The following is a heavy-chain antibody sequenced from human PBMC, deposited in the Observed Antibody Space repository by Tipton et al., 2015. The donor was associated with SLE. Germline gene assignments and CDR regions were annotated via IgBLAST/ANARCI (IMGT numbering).Heavy chain of an antibody. Sequence: TLSLTCPVSGGSLRSSSYYWGWIRQPPGKGLEWIGSIHYSGSTNYNPPLKSRLTMSIDTSKNQFSLKPTSVTAADTAVFYCAGTSSSGWYVIDYWGQGTLVTVSS. CDR2: IHYSGST. V-gene: IGHV4-39*01. CDR3: AGTSSSGWYVIDY. D-gene: IGHD6-19*01. CDR1: GGSLRSSSYY. J-gene: IGHJ4*02.